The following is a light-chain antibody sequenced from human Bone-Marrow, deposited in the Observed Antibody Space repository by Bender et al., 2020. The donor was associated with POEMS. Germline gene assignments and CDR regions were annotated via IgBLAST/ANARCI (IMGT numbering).Light chain of an antibody. V-gene: IGLV1-44*01. J-gene: IGLJ3*02. CDR1: NSNIGTNA. Sequence: QSVLTQPPSASGTPGQRVTISCSGSNSNIGTNAVNWYQQFPGTDPKPLIYSDNQRPSGVPDRFYAFKSGTSASLDISGLQSEDEADYYCAAWDAGLSGGVFGGGTKLAVL. CDR2: SDN. CDR3: AAWDAGLSGGV.